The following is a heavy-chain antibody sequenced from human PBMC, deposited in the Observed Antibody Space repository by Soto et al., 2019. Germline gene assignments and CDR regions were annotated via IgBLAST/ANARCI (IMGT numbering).Heavy chain of an antibody. CDR3: ARSTLRSNANYYYYGMDV. D-gene: IGHD3-16*01. V-gene: IGHV3-33*01. J-gene: IGHJ6*02. Sequence: HPGGSLRLSCAASGFTFSSYGMHWVRQAPGKGLEWVAVIWYDGSNKYYAESVKGRFTISRDNSKNTLYLQMNSLRAEDTAVYYCARSTLRSNANYYYYGMDVWGQGTTVTVSS. CDR1: GFTFSSYG. CDR2: IWYDGSNK.